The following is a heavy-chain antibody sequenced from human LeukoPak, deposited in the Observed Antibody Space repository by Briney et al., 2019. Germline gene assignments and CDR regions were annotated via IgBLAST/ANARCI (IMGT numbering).Heavy chain of an antibody. J-gene: IGHJ5*02. Sequence: GGSLRLSCAASRFTFSSYSLNWVRQAPGKGLEWVSSISSSGAYIYYADSVKGRFTISRDNAKNSLYLQMNGLRVDDTAMYYCARAPXGPRPXXWFDPXGQGXLXXXSS. V-gene: IGHV3-21*06. CDR1: RFTFSSYS. CDR2: ISSSGAYI. CDR3: ARAPXGPRPXXWFDP.